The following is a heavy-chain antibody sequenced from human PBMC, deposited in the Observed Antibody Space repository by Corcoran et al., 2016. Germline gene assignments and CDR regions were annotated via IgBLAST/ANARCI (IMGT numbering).Heavy chain of an antibody. CDR2: TYYRSKWFY. CDR3: AKVTGGKGAFDI. V-gene: IGHV6-1*01. J-gene: IGHJ3*02. CDR1: GDSVSSKNAS. D-gene: IGHD3-9*01. Sequence: QVQLHQSSPGLVKPSQTLSLTCAISGDSVSSKNASRNWIRQSPSRGLEWLGRTYYRSKWFYDYAVSVKSRITVNPDTSRNQVSLQLNSVTPEDTAMYYRAKVTGGKGAFDIWGQGTMLTVSS.